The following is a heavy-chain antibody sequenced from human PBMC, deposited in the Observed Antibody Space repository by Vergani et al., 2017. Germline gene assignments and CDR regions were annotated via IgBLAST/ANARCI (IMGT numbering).Heavy chain of an antibody. CDR3: ARAFTGSGWYYFDY. Sequence: QVQLQQWGAGLLKPSETLSLTCAVYGGSFSGYYWSWIRQPPGKGLEWIGEINHSGSTNYNPSLKSRVTISVDTSKNQFSLKLSSVTAAATAVYYCARAFTGSGWYYFDYWGQGTLVTVSS. V-gene: IGHV4-34*01. J-gene: IGHJ4*02. CDR2: INHSGST. D-gene: IGHD6-19*01. CDR1: GGSFSGYY.